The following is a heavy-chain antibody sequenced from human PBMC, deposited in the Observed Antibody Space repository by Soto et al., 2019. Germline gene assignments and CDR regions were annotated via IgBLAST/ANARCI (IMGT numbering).Heavy chain of an antibody. Sequence: QVQLVESGGGLVKPGGSLRLSCAASGFTFSDYYITWLRQAPGKGLEWLSYISSRSTYTNYADSVQGRFTISRHNAKNSLYLQMNSLRAEDTAVYYCARGNYGWYLGDFDYWGQGTLVSVSS. V-gene: IGHV3-11*05. CDR2: ISSRSTYT. J-gene: IGHJ4*02. D-gene: IGHD6-19*01. CDR3: ARGNYGWYLGDFDY. CDR1: GFTFSDYY.